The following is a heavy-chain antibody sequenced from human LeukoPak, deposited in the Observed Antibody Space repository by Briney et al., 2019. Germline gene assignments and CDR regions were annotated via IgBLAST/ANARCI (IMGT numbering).Heavy chain of an antibody. V-gene: IGHV3-23*01. CDR2: ISGSGDST. Sequence: PGGSLRLSCAASGFAFTNYVLNWVRQAPGKGLERVSGISGSGDSTYYAASVRGRFTISRDSSKNTLFLQMNSLRAEDTAAYYCAKGPNSDFWSGYSHYMDVWGKGTTVTVSS. J-gene: IGHJ6*03. CDR3: AKGPNSDFWSGYSHYMDV. D-gene: IGHD3-3*01. CDR1: GFAFTNYV.